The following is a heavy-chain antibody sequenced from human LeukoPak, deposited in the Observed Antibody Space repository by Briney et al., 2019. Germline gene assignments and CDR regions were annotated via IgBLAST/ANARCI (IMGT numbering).Heavy chain of an antibody. CDR3: ARGRFWWELLSTGIAFDI. CDR1: GYTFTGYY. CDR2: INPNSGGT. D-gene: IGHD1-26*01. J-gene: IGHJ3*02. Sequence: ASVKVSCKASGYTFTGYYMHWVRQAPGQGLEWMGWINPNSGGTNYAQKFQGRVTMTRDTSISTAYMELSRLRSDDTAVYYCARGRFWWELLSTGIAFDIWGQGTMVTVSS. V-gene: IGHV1-2*02.